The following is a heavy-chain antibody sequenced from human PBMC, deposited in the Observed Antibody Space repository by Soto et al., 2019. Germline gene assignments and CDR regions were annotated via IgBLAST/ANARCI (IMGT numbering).Heavy chain of an antibody. CDR2: IIPMYETT. J-gene: IGHJ4*02. V-gene: IGHV1-69*06. CDR1: GGDFNSYS. CDR3: ARSFYTGSGGPFDY. D-gene: IGHD1-26*01. Sequence: QVQLVQSGAEVKRPGSSVRVSCKASGGDFNSYSLNWVRQAPGQGLEWIGEIIPMYETTEDSQRFQGTVTITADKSTSTAYMELNSLRFDDTAVYYCARSFYTGSGGPFDYWGQGTLVTASS.